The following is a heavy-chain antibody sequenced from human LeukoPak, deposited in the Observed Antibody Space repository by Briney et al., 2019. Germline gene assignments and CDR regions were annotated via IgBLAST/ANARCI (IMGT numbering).Heavy chain of an antibody. CDR3: ARAAGYYDFWSGYYHDY. D-gene: IGHD3-3*01. J-gene: IGHJ4*02. CDR1: GGSISSSSYY. V-gene: IGHV4-39*01. CDR2: IYYSGST. Sequence: SETLSLTCTVSGGSISSSSYYWGWIRQPPGKGLEWIGSIYYSGSTYYNPSLKSRVTISVDTSKNQFSLKLSSVTAADTAVYYGARAAGYYDFWSGYYHDYWGQGTLVTVSS.